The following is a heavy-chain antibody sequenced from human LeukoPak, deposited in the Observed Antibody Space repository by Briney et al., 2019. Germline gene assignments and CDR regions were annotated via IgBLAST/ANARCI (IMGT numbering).Heavy chain of an antibody. CDR1: GCTLTGYY. CDR3: ARGLVIAAAGTDWFDP. D-gene: IGHD6-13*01. CDR2: INPNSGGT. Sequence: GASVKDSCMASGCTLTGYYMHWVRQAPGQGLEWMGRINPNSGGTNYAQKFQGRVTMTRDTSISTTYMELSRLRSDDTAVYYCARGLVIAAAGTDWFDPWGRGTLVTVSS. J-gene: IGHJ5*02. V-gene: IGHV1-2*02.